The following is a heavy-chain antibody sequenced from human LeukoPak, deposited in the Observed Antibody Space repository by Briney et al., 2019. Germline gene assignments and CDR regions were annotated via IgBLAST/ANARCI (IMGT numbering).Heavy chain of an antibody. CDR2: IIPIFGTA. CDR3: ARGSRDGYKAGPFDY. D-gene: IGHD5-24*01. Sequence: SVKVSCKASGYTFTGYYMHWVRQAPGQGPEWMGGIIPIFGTANYAQKFQGRVTITTDESTSTAYMELSSLRSEDTAVYYCARGSRDGYKAGPFDYWGQGTLVTVSS. CDR1: GYTFTGYY. J-gene: IGHJ4*02. V-gene: IGHV1-69*05.